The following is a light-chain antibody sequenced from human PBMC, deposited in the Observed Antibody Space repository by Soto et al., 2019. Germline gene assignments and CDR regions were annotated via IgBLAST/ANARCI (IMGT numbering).Light chain of an antibody. CDR1: QSVDNY. V-gene: IGKV1-33*01. J-gene: IGKJ5*01. Sequence: DIQMTQSPSSLSASVGDRVTITCRSSQSVDNYLNWYQQKPGKAPKLLIYDASNLETGVPSRFSGSGSGTDFTFTISSLQPEDIATYYCQQYDNPSITVGQGTRLEIK. CDR3: QQYDNPSIT. CDR2: DAS.